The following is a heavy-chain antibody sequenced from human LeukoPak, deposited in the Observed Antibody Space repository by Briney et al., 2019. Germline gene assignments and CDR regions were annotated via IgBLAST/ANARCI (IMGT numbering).Heavy chain of an antibody. J-gene: IGHJ4*02. CDR2: INPDSGGT. D-gene: IGHD3-10*01. V-gene: IGHV1-2*04. Sequence: GASVKVSCKASGYTFTAYYMHWVRQAPGQGLEWMGWINPDSGGTNYAQKIQGWVTMTRDTSISTAYMELSRLRSDDTAVYYCARSSGSYYYFDNWGQGTLVTVSS. CDR1: GYTFTAYY. CDR3: ARSSGSYYYFDN.